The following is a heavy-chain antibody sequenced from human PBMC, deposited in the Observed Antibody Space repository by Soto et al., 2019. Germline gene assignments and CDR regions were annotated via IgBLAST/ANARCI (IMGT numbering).Heavy chain of an antibody. CDR3: ARGGYCGGDCFDY. Sequence: QLQLQESGSGLVKPSQSLSLTCAVSGGSISSGGYSWSWIRQPPWKGLEWIGYIYESGSTYYNSSVKSRVTISVDRSRNQFSLKLRSVSAADTAVYYCARGGYCGGDCFDYWGQGTLVTVSS. V-gene: IGHV4-30-2*01. CDR2: IYESGST. CDR1: GGSISSGGYS. J-gene: IGHJ4*02. D-gene: IGHD2-21*02.